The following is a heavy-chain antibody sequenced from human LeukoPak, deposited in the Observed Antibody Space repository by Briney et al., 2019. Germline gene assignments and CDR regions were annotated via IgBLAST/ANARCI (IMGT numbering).Heavy chain of an antibody. CDR2: INPSGGST. CDR3: ARVERLTYYYDSSGYFDY. V-gene: IGHV1-46*01. Sequence: ASVKVSCKASGYTFTSYGISWVRQAPGQGLEWMGIINPSGGSTSYAQKFQGRVTMTRDMSTSTVYMELSSLRSEDTAVYYCARVERLTYYYDSSGYFDYWGQGTLVTVSS. CDR1: GYTFTSYG. J-gene: IGHJ4*02. D-gene: IGHD3-22*01.